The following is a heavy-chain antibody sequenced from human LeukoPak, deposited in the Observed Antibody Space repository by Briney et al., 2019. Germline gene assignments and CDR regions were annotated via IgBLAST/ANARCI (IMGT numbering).Heavy chain of an antibody. D-gene: IGHD2-21*02. J-gene: IGHJ4*02. CDR1: GGTFSSYA. CDR2: IIPILGIA. CDR3: ATHAYCSGDCYYFDY. V-gene: IGHV1-69*04. Sequence: SVKVPCKASGGTFSSYAISWVRQAPGQGLEWMGRIIPILGIANYAQKFQGRVTITADKSTSTAYMELSSLRSEDTAVYYCATHAYCSGDCYYFDYWGQGTLVTVSS.